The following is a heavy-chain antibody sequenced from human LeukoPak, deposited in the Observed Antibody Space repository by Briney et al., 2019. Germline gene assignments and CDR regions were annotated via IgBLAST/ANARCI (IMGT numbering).Heavy chain of an antibody. Sequence: SETLSLTCTVSGDSLSSSYWSWIRQPAGQRLEWIGHIHTSGSTHYNPSLKSRVTISVDTSKNQFSLKLSSVTAADTAVYYCARGHSGYWGQGTLVTVSS. D-gene: IGHD6-13*01. J-gene: IGHJ4*02. CDR2: IHTSGST. CDR1: GDSLSSSY. V-gene: IGHV4-4*07. CDR3: ARGHSGY.